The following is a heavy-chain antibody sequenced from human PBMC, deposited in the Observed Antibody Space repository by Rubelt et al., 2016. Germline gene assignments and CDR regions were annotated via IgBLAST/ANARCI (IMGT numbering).Heavy chain of an antibody. D-gene: IGHD3-16*02. V-gene: IGHV1-18*01. CDR1: GYTFTTYG. CDR3: ARVMITFGGVIEVGWFDP. Sequence: QVQLVQSGAEVKKPGASVKVSCKASGYTFTTYGISWVRQAPGQGLEWMGWISAYNGNTNYAQKLQGRVNMTTDTSTSTDYMELRSLRSDDTAVYYCARVMITFGGVIEVGWFDPWGQGTLVTVSS. CDR2: ISAYNGNT. J-gene: IGHJ5*02.